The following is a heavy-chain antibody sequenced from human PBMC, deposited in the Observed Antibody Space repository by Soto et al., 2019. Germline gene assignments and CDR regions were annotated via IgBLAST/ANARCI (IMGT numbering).Heavy chain of an antibody. Sequence: QVQLVQSGAEVKKPGASVKVSCKASGYTFTSYDINWVRQATGQGLEWMGWMNPNSGNTGYAQKFQGRVTMTRNTSISTAYMEPRGLRSVDTAVYYCARFPRRITMFGVATYYYYGMDVWGQGTTVTVSS. CDR2: MNPNSGNT. V-gene: IGHV1-8*01. J-gene: IGHJ6*02. D-gene: IGHD3-3*01. CDR1: GYTFTSYD. CDR3: ARFPRRITMFGVATYYYYGMDV.